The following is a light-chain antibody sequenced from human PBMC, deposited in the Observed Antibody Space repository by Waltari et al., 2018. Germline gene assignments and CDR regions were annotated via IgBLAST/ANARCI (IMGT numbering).Light chain of an antibody. V-gene: IGKV3-20*01. CDR3: QHYVSLPVT. Sequence: EIVLTQSPGTLSLSPVERATLSCRASQRVSRALAWYQQNPGQAPRLLIYGASNRATGIPDRFSGSGSGTDFSLIISRLEPEDFAVYYCQHYVSLPVTFGQGTKVEIK. CDR2: GAS. J-gene: IGKJ1*01. CDR1: QRVSRA.